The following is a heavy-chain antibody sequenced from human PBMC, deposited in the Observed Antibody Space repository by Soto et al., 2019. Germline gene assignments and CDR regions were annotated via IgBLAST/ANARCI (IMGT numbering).Heavy chain of an antibody. J-gene: IGHJ4*02. D-gene: IGHD6-19*01. CDR2: ISAYNGNT. V-gene: IGHV1-18*01. Sequence: QVQLVQSGAEVKKPGASVKVSCKASGYTFTSYGISWVRQAPGQGLEWMGWISAYNGNTNYAQKLQGRVTMTTDTTTSKADKEEKSLRSDDTAEYYRARGRVGIAVDPPDYWGQGTLVTVSS. CDR3: ARGRVGIAVDPPDY. CDR1: GYTFTSYG.